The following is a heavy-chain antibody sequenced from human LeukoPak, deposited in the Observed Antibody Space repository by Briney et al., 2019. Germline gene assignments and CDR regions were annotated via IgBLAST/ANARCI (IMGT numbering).Heavy chain of an antibody. CDR3: AKDWDTAMVTSLGY. Sequence: GGSLRLSCAASGFTFSSYSMNWVRQAPGKGLEWVSSISSSSSYIYYADSVKGRFTISRDNSKNTLYLQMNSLRAEDTAVYYCAKDWDTAMVTSLGYWGQGTLVTVSS. CDR1: GFTFSSYS. D-gene: IGHD5-18*01. V-gene: IGHV3-21*01. CDR2: ISSSSSYI. J-gene: IGHJ4*02.